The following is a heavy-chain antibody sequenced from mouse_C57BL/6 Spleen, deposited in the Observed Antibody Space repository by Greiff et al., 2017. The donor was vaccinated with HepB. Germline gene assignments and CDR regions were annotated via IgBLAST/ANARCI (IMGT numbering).Heavy chain of an antibody. J-gene: IGHJ2*01. D-gene: IGHD3-3*01. V-gene: IGHV5-17*01. CDR1: GFTFSDYG. CDR3: ARGRAYYFDY. CDR2: ISSGSSTI. Sequence: EVKLVESGGGLVKPGGSLKLSCAASGFTFSDYGMHWVRQAPEKGLEWVAYISSGSSTIYYADTVKGRFTISRDNAKNTLFLQMTSLRSEDTAMYYCARGRAYYFDYWGQGTTLTVSS.